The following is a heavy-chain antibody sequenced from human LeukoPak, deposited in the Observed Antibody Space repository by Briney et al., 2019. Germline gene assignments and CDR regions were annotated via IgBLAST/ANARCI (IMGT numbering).Heavy chain of an antibody. CDR1: GGSFSGYY. CDR3: ARAGAYDYVWGSYRLRGAFDI. J-gene: IGHJ3*02. V-gene: IGHV4-34*01. Sequence: TPSETLSLTRAVYGGSFSGYYWSWIRQPPGKGLEWIGEINHSGSTNYNPSLKSRVTISVDTSKNQFSLKLSSVTAADTAVYYCARAGAYDYVWGSYRLRGAFDIWGQGTMVTVSS. D-gene: IGHD3-16*02. CDR2: INHSGST.